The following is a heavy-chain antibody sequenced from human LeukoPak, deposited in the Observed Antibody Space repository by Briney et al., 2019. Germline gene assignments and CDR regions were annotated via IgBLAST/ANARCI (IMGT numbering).Heavy chain of an antibody. Sequence: SETLSLTCTVSGGSISSSSYYWDWIRQSPGKGLEWIGNIYSGGSTYYTPSLKSRVTISVDTSKNQFSLKLSSVTAADTAIYFCARHSRSGSGDYENVFDIWGQGTMVTVSS. CDR1: GGSISSSSYY. J-gene: IGHJ3*02. CDR3: ARHSRSGSGDYENVFDI. D-gene: IGHD4-17*01. V-gene: IGHV4-39*01. CDR2: IYSGGST.